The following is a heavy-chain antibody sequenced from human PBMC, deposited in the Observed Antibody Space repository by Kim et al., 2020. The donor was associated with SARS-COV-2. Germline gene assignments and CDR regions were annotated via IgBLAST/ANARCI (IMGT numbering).Heavy chain of an antibody. J-gene: IGHJ3*02. CDR1: GFTFSSYD. CDR3: ARGPPSGDGYPPLPAFDI. Sequence: GGSLRLSCAASGFTFSSYDMHWVRQATGKGLEWVSAIGTAGDTYYPGSVKGRFTISRENAKNSLYLQMNSLRAGDTAVYYCARGPPSGDGYPPLPAFDIWGQGTMVTVSS. CDR2: IGTAGDT. D-gene: IGHD5-12*01. V-gene: IGHV3-13*04.